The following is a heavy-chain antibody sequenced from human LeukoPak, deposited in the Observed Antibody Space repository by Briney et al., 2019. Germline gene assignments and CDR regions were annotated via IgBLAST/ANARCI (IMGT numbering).Heavy chain of an antibody. CDR3: AREYCGGDCYSDY. V-gene: IGHV3-21*01. D-gene: IGHD2-21*02. Sequence: GGSLRLSCAASGFTFSSYWMSWVRQAPGKGLEWVSSISSSSSYIYYADSVKGRFTISRDNAKNSLYLQMNSLRAEDTAVYYCAREYCGGDCYSDYWGQGTLVTVSS. CDR2: ISSSSSYI. J-gene: IGHJ4*02. CDR1: GFTFSSYW.